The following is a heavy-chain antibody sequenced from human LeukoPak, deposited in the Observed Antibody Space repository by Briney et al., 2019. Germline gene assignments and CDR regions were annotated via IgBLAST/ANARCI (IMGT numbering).Heavy chain of an antibody. J-gene: IGHJ4*02. Sequence: GGSLRLSCAASGFTFSSYWMHWVRQAPGKGLVWVSRINSDGSSTSYADSVKGRFTISRDNAKNTLYLQLNSLRAEDTAVYYCARGCGFYYFDSWGQGTLVTVSA. CDR1: GFTFSSYW. D-gene: IGHD2/OR15-2a*01. CDR2: INSDGSST. V-gene: IGHV3-74*01. CDR3: ARGCGFYYFDS.